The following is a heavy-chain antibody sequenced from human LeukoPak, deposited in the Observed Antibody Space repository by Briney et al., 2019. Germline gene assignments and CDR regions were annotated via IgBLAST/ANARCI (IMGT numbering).Heavy chain of an antibody. CDR2: IYYSGST. V-gene: IGHV4-39*07. CDR3: ARRYLRGWYFDY. J-gene: IGHJ4*02. CDR1: GASISSYY. D-gene: IGHD3-9*01. Sequence: PSETLSLTCTVSGASISSYYWGWIRQPPGKGLEWIGSIYYSGSTYYNPSLKSRVTISVDTSKNQFSLKLSSVTAADTAVYYCARRYLRGWYFDYWGQGTLVTVSS.